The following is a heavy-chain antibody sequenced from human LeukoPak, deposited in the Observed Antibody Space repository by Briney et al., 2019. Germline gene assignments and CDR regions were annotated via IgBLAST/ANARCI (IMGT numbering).Heavy chain of an antibody. V-gene: IGHV4-31*03. CDR1: GGSISSGGYY. J-gene: IGHJ4*02. D-gene: IGHD3-22*01. CDR2: IYFSGST. CDR3: ARTYYYDSTSAPYYFDY. Sequence: PSETLSLTCTVSGGSISSGGYYWSWIRQHPGKGLEWIGYIYFSGSTYYNPSLKSRVTISVDTSKNQFSLKLISVTAADTAVYYCARTYYYDSTSAPYYFDYWGQGTLVTVSS.